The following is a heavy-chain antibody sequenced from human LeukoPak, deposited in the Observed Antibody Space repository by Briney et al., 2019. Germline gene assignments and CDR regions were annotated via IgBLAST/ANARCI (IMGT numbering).Heavy chain of an antibody. CDR3: VRGRGIAAPGPRSLFDY. V-gene: IGHV1-46*01. CDR2: IDPSGGST. J-gene: IGHJ4*02. Sequence: ASVTVSCTASGYTFTKYYMHWVRQAPGQGLEWMGIIDPSGGSTSYAQTFQGRVTMTRDTSTSTFYMEPSSLRSEDTAVYYCVRGRGIAAPGPRSLFDYWGQGTLVTVSS. CDR1: GYTFTKYY. D-gene: IGHD6-13*01.